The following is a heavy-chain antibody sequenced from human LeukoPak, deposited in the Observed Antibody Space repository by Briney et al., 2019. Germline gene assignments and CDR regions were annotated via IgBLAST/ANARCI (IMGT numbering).Heavy chain of an antibody. CDR1: GFSFTTYW. J-gene: IGHJ4*02. D-gene: IGHD6-6*01. CDR3: AGSSVY. V-gene: IGHV3-74*01. CDR2: ISNDGNKA. Sequence: PGGSLRLSCAASGFSFTTYWMHWVRQAPGKGLVWVSRISNDGNKADYADSVKGRFTISRDNAKSTVYLQMNSLRVEDSAVYYCAGSSVYWGQGTLSTVSS.